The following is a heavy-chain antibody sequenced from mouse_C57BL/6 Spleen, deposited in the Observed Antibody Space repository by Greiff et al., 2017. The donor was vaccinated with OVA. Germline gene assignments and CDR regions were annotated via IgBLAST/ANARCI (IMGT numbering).Heavy chain of an antibody. Sequence: VQLPPSGAELVKPGASVKVSCKASGFTFTTYPIEWMEQNHGKSLEWIGNFHPYNDDTKYNEKFKGKATLTVEKSSSTVYLELSRLTSDDSAVYYCARRGGYGYAMDYWGQGTSVTVSS. CDR1: GFTFTTYP. J-gene: IGHJ4*01. V-gene: IGHV1-47*01. CDR3: ARRGGYGYAMDY. D-gene: IGHD2-2*01. CDR2: FHPYNDDT.